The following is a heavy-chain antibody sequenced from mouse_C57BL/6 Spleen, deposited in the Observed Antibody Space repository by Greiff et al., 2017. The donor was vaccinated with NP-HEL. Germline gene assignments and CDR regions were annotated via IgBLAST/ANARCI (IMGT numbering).Heavy chain of an antibody. Sequence: QVQLQQSGAELVRPGASVKLSCKASGYTFTDYYINWVKQRPGQGLEWIARIYPGSGNTYYNEKFKGKATLTAEKSSSTAYMQLSSLTSEDSAVFVCESEGAYYNNYPYDFDYWGQGTTLTVSS. CDR3: ESEGAYYNNYPYDFDY. J-gene: IGHJ2*01. V-gene: IGHV1-76*01. D-gene: IGHD2-5*01. CDR1: GYTFTDYY. CDR2: IYPGSGNT.